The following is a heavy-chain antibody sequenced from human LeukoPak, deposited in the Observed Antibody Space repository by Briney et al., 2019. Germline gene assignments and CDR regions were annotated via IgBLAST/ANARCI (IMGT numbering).Heavy chain of an antibody. CDR1: GFTFSSYA. CDR3: AKDLDYDSSGHDY. CDR2: ISGSGGST. J-gene: IGHJ4*02. D-gene: IGHD3-22*01. Sequence: PGGSLRLSCAASGFTFSSYAMSWVRQAPGKGLEWVSAISGSGGSTYYADSVKGRFTISRDNSKNTLYLQTNSLRAEDTAVYYCAKDLDYDSSGHDYWGQGTLVTVSS. V-gene: IGHV3-23*01.